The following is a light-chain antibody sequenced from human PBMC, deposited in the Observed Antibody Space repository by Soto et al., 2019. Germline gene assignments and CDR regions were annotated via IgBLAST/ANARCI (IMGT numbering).Light chain of an antibody. CDR3: CSFAGALYV. CDR2: DVS. V-gene: IGLV2-11*01. CDR1: SSDVGGYNY. J-gene: IGLJ1*01. Sequence: QSALTQPRSVSGSPGQSVTISCTGTSSDVGGYNYVSWYQQHPGKAPKLMIYDVSERPSGVPDRFSGSKSGNTASLTISGLQAEDEADYYCCSFAGALYVCGTGTKVTVL.